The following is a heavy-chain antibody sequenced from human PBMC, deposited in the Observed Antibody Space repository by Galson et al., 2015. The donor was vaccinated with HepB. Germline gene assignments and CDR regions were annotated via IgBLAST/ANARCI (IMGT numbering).Heavy chain of an antibody. CDR3: AKGTYGDYRGFDY. V-gene: IGHV3-23*01. D-gene: IGHD4-17*01. CDR2: TTGSAATT. Sequence: LRLSCAASGFSFSSCAMNWVRQAPGKGLEWVSSTTGSAATTYYADSVNGRFTISRDNSKNTLYLQLNSLTVEDTAEYYCAKGTYGDYRGFDYWGQGTLVTVSS. CDR1: GFSFSSCA. J-gene: IGHJ4*02.